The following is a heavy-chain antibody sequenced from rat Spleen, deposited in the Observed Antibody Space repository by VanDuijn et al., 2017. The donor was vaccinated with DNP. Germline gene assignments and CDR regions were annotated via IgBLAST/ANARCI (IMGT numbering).Heavy chain of an antibody. D-gene: IGHD1-2*01. CDR1: GFSLTNYH. CDR2: MRSDGDT. V-gene: IGHV2-32*01. J-gene: IGHJ3*01. CDR3: ARSPENSYIYLPWTY. Sequence: QVQLKESGPGLVQPSQTLSLTCTVSGFSLTNYHVHWVRQPPGKGLEWMGVMRSDGDTSYNSALKSRLSISRDTSKGQVFLKMNSLQTEDTATYYCARSPENSYIYLPWTYWGQGTLVIVSS.